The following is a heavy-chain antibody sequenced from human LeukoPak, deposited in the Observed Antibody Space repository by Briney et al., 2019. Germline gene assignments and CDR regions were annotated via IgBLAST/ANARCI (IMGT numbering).Heavy chain of an antibody. CDR2: IYSTGST. V-gene: IGHV4-4*07. CDR1: GGSISSFY. J-gene: IGHJ6*03. D-gene: IGHD3-10*01. CDR3: ARARDYYGSGSSYYYYYMDV. Sequence: SETLSLTCTVSGGSISSFYWSWIRQPAGKGLEWIGRIYSTGSTNYNPSLESRVTMSVGTSKNQFSLKLSSVTAADTAVYYCARARDYYGSGSSYYYYYMDVWGKGTTVTVSS.